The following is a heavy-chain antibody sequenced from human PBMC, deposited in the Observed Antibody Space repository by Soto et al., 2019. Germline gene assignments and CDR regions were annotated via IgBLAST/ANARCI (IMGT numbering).Heavy chain of an antibody. CDR3: ARDPYEGGSSTPDY. CDR2: IWYDGSHK. V-gene: IGHV3-33*01. CDR1: GFTFSRYG. J-gene: IGHJ4*02. Sequence: QVQLVESGGGVVQPGRSLRLSCAASGFTFSRYGMHWVRQAPGKGLEWVAVIWYDGSHKYYADSVKGRFTISRDQSKNTLYLHMDSLRADDTAVYYCARDPYEGGSSTPDYWGQGTLVTVSS. D-gene: IGHD2-15*01.